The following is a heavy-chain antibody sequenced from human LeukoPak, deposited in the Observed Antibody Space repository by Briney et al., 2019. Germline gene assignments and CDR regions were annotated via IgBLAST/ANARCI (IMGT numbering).Heavy chain of an antibody. CDR3: AKMPNDIVVVPAAMPYFDY. J-gene: IGHJ4*02. D-gene: IGHD2-2*01. CDR1: GFTFSSYA. V-gene: IGHV3-23*01. Sequence: GGSLRLSCAASGFTFSSYAMSWVRQAPGKGLEWVSAISGSGGSTYYADSVKGRFTISRDNSKNTLYLQMNSLKAEDTAVYYCAKMPNDIVVVPAAMPYFDYWGQGTLVTVSS. CDR2: ISGSGGST.